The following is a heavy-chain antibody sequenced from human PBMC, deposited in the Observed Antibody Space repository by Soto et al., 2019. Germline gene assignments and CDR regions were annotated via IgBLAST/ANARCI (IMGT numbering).Heavy chain of an antibody. CDR2: ISSTTNYI. V-gene: IGHV3-21*06. CDR3: ARESEDPTSNFDY. J-gene: IGHJ4*02. Sequence: PVGSLRLSCAYSVFTFTRYSMNCVRQAPGKWLEWVSSISSTTNYIYYGDSMKGRFTISRDNAKNSLYLEMNSLRAEDTAVYYCARESEDPTSNFDYWGQRTLITVSS. CDR1: VFTFTRYS.